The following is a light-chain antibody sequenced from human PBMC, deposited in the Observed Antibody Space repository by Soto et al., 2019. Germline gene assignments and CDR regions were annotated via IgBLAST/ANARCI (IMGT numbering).Light chain of an antibody. V-gene: IGKV3-15*01. Sequence: EIVMTQSPATLSVSPGERATLSCRASQSVSSNLAWYQQKPGQAPRLLIYGASTRATGIPARFSGIRSATDFTLTISSLQSEYFALYYCQQYNNWSPTFGQGTRLEIK. CDR3: QQYNNWSPT. J-gene: IGKJ5*01. CDR2: GAS. CDR1: QSVSSN.